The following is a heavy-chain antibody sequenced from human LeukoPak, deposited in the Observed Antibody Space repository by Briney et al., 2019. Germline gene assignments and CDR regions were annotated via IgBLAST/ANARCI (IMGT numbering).Heavy chain of an antibody. D-gene: IGHD3-3*01. J-gene: IGHJ4*02. CDR1: GFTFSSYS. V-gene: IGHV3-21*06. CDR2: ISSSSSYT. Sequence: GGSLRLSCAASGFTFSSYSMNWVRQAPGKGLEWVSSISSSSSYTYYADSVKGRFTISRDNAKNLLCLQMNSLRAEDTAVYYCARAKAYDFWGYYWGQGTLVTVSS. CDR3: ARAKAYDFWGYY.